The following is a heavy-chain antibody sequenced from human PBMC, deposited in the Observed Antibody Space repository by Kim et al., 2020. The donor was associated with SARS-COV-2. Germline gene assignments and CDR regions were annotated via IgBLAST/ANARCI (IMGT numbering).Heavy chain of an antibody. CDR3: AKDGGTELRGFDY. D-gene: IGHD1-7*01. J-gene: IGHJ4*02. CDR1: GFTFSSYG. V-gene: IGHV3-30*18. CDR2: ISYDGSNK. Sequence: GGSLRLSCAASGFTFSSYGMHWVRQDPGKGLEWVAVISYDGSNKYYADSVKGRFTISRDNSKNTLYLQMNSLRAEDTAVYYCAKDGGTELRGFDYWGQGTLVTVSS.